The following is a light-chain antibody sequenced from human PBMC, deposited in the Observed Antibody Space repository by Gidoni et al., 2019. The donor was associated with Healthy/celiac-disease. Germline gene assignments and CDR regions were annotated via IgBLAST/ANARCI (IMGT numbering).Light chain of an antibody. J-gene: IGKJ1*01. V-gene: IGKV3-20*01. CDR2: GAS. Sequence: EIVLTHSPGTLSLSPGERATLSCRASQRVSSSYLAWYQQKPGQAPRLLISGASSRATGIPDRFSGSGSGTDFTLTISRLEPEDFAVYYCQQYGSSPWTFGQGTKVEIK. CDR3: QQYGSSPWT. CDR1: QRVSSSY.